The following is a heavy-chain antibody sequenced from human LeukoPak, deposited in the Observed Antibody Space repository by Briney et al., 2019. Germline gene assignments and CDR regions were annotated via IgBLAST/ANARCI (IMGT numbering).Heavy chain of an antibody. CDR3: AGVRGAWNAFDI. CDR2: IWYDGSNK. V-gene: IGHV3-33*01. J-gene: IGHJ3*02. Sequence: GGPLRLSCAASGFTFSSYGMHWVRQVPGKGLEWAAVIWYDGSNKYYADSVKGRFTISRDNPKNTLCLQMNSLRAEDTAVYYCAGVRGAWNAFDIWGQGTMVTVSS. D-gene: IGHD3-10*01. CDR1: GFTFSSYG.